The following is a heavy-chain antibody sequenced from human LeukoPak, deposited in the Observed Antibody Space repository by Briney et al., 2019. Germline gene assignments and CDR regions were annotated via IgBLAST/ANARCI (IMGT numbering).Heavy chain of an antibody. J-gene: IGHJ4*02. CDR3: ARDLVVVAATFDY. Sequence: PGGSLRLSCTASGFTFGDYAMSWVRQAPGKGLEWVSYISSSGSTIYYADSVKGRFTISRDNAKNSLYLQMNSPRAEDTAVYYCARDLVVVAATFDYWGQGTLVTVSS. D-gene: IGHD2-15*01. CDR1: GFTFGDYA. V-gene: IGHV3-11*04. CDR2: ISSSGSTI.